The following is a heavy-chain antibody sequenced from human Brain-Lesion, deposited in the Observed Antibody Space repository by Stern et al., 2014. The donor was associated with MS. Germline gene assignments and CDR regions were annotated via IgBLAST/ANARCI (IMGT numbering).Heavy chain of an antibody. CDR2: IYWDNDK. CDR1: GFSLRTDGVG. V-gene: IGHV2-5*02. D-gene: IGHD3-3*01. CDR3: AHRRPHYASWDNGDFDY. J-gene: IGHJ4*02. Sequence: QITLKESGPALVKPTQTLTLTCTFSGFSLRTDGVGVGWVRQPPGQALESLGLIYWDNDKRYSSSLRSMLTITKDTSRNQVVLTMTNMDPVDTATYYCAHRRPHYASWDNGDFDYWGQGALVTVSS.